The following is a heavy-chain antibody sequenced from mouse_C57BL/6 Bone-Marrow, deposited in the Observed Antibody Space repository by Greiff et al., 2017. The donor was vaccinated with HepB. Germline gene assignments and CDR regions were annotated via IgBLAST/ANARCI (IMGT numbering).Heavy chain of an antibody. V-gene: IGHV1-69*01. CDR2: IDPSDSYT. CDR3: ARRSYGSSYFDY. CDR1: GYTFTSYW. Sequence: QVQLQQPGAELVMPGASVKLSCKASGYTFTSYWMHWVKQRPGQGLEWIGEIDPSDSYTNYNQKFKGKSTLTVDTSSSTAYMQLSSLTSEDSAVYYCARRSYGSSYFDYWGQGTTLTVSS. D-gene: IGHD1-1*01. J-gene: IGHJ2*01.